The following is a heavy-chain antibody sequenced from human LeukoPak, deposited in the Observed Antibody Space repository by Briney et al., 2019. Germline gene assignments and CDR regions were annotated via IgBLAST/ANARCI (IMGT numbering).Heavy chain of an antibody. Sequence: ASVKVSCKASGYTFTSYYMHWVRQAPGQGLEWMGIINPSGGSTSYAQKFQGRVTMTRDTSTSTVYMELSSLRSEDTAVYYCARGLRVGIAAAGTGYWGQGILVTVSS. CDR1: GYTFTSYY. V-gene: IGHV1-46*01. CDR3: ARGLRVGIAAAGTGY. J-gene: IGHJ4*02. CDR2: INPSGGST. D-gene: IGHD6-13*01.